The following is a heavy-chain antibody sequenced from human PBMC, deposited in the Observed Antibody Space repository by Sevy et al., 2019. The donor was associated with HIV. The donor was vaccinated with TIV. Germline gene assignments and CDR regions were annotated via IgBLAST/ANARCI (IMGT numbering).Heavy chain of an antibody. CDR2: IKQDGSDK. J-gene: IGHJ4*02. D-gene: IGHD1-26*01. CDR1: GFTLSNYW. CDR3: ARDLYSGSYYENY. V-gene: IGHV3-7*01. Sequence: GESLKISCAASGFTLSNYWMSWVRQAPGKGLEWVDNIKQDGSDKYYVDSVKGRFTISRDNAKNSLYLQMNSLRAEDTAVYYCARDLYSGSYYENYWGQGTLVTVSS.